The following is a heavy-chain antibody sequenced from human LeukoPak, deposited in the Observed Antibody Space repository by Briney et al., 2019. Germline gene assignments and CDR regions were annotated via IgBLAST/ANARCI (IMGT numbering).Heavy chain of an antibody. D-gene: IGHD3-22*01. J-gene: IGHJ4*02. Sequence: GGSLRLSCTGSGFTVGDFAMSWVRQPPGKGLEWVGFIGSKAYGGAPEYAASVKGRFTISRDDSKRIAYLQMNSLKTEDTAVYYCTRDYNYYNSSGRFDYWGPGTLVTASS. CDR3: TRDYNYYNSSGRFDY. V-gene: IGHV3-49*04. CDR1: GFTVGDFA. CDR2: IGSKAYGGAP.